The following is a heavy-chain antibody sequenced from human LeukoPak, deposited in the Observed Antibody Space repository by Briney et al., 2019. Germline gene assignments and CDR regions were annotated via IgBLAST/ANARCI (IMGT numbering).Heavy chain of an antibody. J-gene: IGHJ6*02. CDR3: ARDGAFCSGGSCIYYYYYYGMDV. CDR1: GFTFSSYA. D-gene: IGHD2-15*01. Sequence: GRSLRLSCAASGFTFSSYAMHWVRQAPGKGLEWVAVISYDGSNKYYADSVKGRFTISRDNSKNTLYLQMNSLRAEDTAVYYCARDGAFCSGGSCIYYYYYYGMDVWGRGTTVTVSS. V-gene: IGHV3-30-3*01. CDR2: ISYDGSNK.